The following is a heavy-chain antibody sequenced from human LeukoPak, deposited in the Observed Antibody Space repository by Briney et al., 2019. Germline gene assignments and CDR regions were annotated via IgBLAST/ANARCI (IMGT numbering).Heavy chain of an antibody. Sequence: GGSLRLSCAASGFTFSSYAMSWVRQAPGKGLEWVSAISGSGGSTYYADSVKGRFTISRDNSKNTLNLQMNSLRAEDTAVYYCAKPSSSWYILAWFDPWGQGTLVTVSS. D-gene: IGHD6-13*01. CDR3: AKPSSSWYILAWFDP. CDR2: ISGSGGST. J-gene: IGHJ5*02. V-gene: IGHV3-23*01. CDR1: GFTFSSYA.